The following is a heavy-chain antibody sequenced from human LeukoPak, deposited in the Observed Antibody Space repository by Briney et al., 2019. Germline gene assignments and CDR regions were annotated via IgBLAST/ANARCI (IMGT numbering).Heavy chain of an antibody. Sequence: PSETLSLTCTVSGGSLSSYYWTWIRQPPGKGLEWIGYIYYSGNTNYNPSLKSRVTISVDTSKNQFSLKLSSVTAADTAVYYCARHRDYYDSSGYTFPIDYWGQGILVTVSS. CDR2: IYYSGNT. CDR3: ARHRDYYDSSGYTFPIDY. J-gene: IGHJ4*02. V-gene: IGHV4-59*08. D-gene: IGHD3-22*01. CDR1: GGSLSSYY.